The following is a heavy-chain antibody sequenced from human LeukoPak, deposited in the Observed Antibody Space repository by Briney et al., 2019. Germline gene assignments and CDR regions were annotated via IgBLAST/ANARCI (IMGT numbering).Heavy chain of an antibody. CDR1: GFTFSEYW. D-gene: IGHD6-19*01. CDR3: ARDGSCFDF. V-gene: IGHV3-7*01. CDR2: IKGDGTKM. Sequence: GGSLRLSCGASGFTFSEYWVSWVRQAPGRGQEWVANIKGDGTKMYYVDSVKGRFTISRDNDKNSLYLQMNNLRVEDTAVYHCARDGSCFDFWGRGALVTVSS. J-gene: IGHJ4*02.